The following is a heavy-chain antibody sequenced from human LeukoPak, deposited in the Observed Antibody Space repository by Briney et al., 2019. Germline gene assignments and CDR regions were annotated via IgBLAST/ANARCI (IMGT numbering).Heavy chain of an antibody. CDR1: GFTFSSSS. J-gene: IGHJ4*02. D-gene: IGHD1-1*01. CDR2: ISGSGGSS. Sequence: AGGSLRLSCAASGFTFSSSSMSWVRQAPGKGLEWVSTISGSGGSSYYADSVKGRFTISRDDSKNTLYLQMHSLRAEDTAVYYCAKTTTNWGQGTLVTVSS. V-gene: IGHV3-23*01. CDR3: AKTTTN.